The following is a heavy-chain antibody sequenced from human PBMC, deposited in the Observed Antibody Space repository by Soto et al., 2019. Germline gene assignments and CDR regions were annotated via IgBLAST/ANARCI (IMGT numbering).Heavy chain of an antibody. CDR1: GGSISSNYW. CDR3: ARMQMIAFVGHVYRSFDI. D-gene: IGHD3-16*01. V-gene: IGHV4-4*02. CDR2: MYHSGST. J-gene: IGHJ3*02. Sequence: QVQLQESGPGLVKPSGTLSLTCAVSGGSISSNYWWTWVRQAPGKGLEWIGEMYHSGSTNYNPSLPSRVTIPVDKSKNQFFLTLTSVTAADTAVYYCARMQMIAFVGHVYRSFDIWGQGTLVTVSS.